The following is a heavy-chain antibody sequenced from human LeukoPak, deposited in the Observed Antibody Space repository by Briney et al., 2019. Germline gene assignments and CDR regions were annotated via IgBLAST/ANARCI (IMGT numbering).Heavy chain of an antibody. CDR2: IYPGDSDT. J-gene: IGHJ5*02. V-gene: IGHV5-51*01. CDR1: GYSFTSYW. Sequence: GESLKISSKGSGYSFTSYWIGWVRQLPGKGLEWMGIIYPGDSDTRYSPSFQSQVTTSADKSISTAYLQRSSLKASDTAMYYCASSGYYDSSGTQGWFDPWGQGTLVTVSS. CDR3: ASSGYYDSSGTQGWFDP. D-gene: IGHD3-22*01.